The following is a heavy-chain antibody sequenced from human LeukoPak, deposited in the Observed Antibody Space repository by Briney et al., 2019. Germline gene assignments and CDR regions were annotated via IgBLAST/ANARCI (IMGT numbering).Heavy chain of an antibody. CDR3: AKDNIAVAGTDYYYYGMDV. CDR2: ISYDGSNK. J-gene: IGHJ6*02. V-gene: IGHV3-30*18. Sequence: PGGSLRLSCAASGFTFSSYGMHWVRQAPGKGLEWVAVISYDGSNKYYADSVKGRFTISRDNFKNTLYLQMNSLRAEDTAVYYCAKDNIAVAGTDYYYYGMDVWGQGTTVTVSS. CDR1: GFTFSSYG. D-gene: IGHD6-19*01.